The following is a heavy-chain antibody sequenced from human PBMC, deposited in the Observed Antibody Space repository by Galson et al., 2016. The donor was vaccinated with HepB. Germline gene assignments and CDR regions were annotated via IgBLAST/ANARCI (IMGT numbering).Heavy chain of an antibody. CDR2: IYPGESDV. D-gene: IGHD3-3*01. J-gene: IGHJ6*02. Sequence: QSGAEVTKPGESLKISCKASGSSFTSYWIGWVRQLPGKGLEWMGIIYPGESDVRYSPSFQGQVTISADKSISTAYLQWSSLKASDTAMYYCARRGHDFWSVSSRSGMDVWGQGTTVAVSS. CDR1: GSSFTSYW. V-gene: IGHV5-51*01. CDR3: ARRGHDFWSVSSRSGMDV.